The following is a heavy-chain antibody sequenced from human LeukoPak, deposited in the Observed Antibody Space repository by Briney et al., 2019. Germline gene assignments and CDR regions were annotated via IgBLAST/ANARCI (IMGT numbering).Heavy chain of an antibody. CDR2: ISGSGNGT. D-gene: IGHD5-24*01. V-gene: IGHV3-23*01. CDR3: AKRTMSAFDS. CDR1: GFTFSSYA. J-gene: IGHJ4*02. Sequence: GGSLRLSCAASGFTFSSYAMSWVRQAPGKGLEWLSGISGSGNGTYYADSVKGRFIISRDNTKNMVYLQMNSLTAEDTATYYCAKRTMSAFDSWGQGTLLIVSS.